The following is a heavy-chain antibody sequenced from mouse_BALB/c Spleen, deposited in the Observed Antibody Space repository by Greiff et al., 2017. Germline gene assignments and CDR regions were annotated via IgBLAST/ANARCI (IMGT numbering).Heavy chain of an antibody. CDR1: GFTFSSFG. CDR3: ARSGEVPYFDY. D-gene: IGHD3-2*02. J-gene: IGHJ2*01. Sequence: EVQGVESGGGLVQPGGSRKLSCAASGFTFSSFGMHWVRQAPEKGLEWVAYISSGSSTIYYADTVKGRFTISRDNPKNTLFLQMTSLRSEDTALYYCARSGEVPYFDYWGQGTTLTVSS. V-gene: IGHV5-17*02. CDR2: ISSGSSTI.